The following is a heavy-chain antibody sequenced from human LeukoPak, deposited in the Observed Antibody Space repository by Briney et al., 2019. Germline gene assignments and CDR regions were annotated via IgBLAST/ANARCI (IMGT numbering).Heavy chain of an antibody. J-gene: IGHJ4*02. CDR2: ISSSSEYR. V-gene: IGHV3-21*01. Sequence: GRSLRLSCVVSGLTFTSSSMAWVRQAPGKGLEWVASISSSSEYRFRKDSLKGRFTISRENAKNSVFLEVNNVRAQDTAVYYCAGGRGKSITMFRVFGYRGQGTLVTVSS. CDR1: GLTFTSSS. D-gene: IGHD3-10*01. CDR3: AGGRGKSITMFRVFGY.